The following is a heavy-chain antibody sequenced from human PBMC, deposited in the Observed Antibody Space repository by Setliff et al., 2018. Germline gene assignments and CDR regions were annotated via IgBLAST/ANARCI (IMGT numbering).Heavy chain of an antibody. D-gene: IGHD3-22*01. V-gene: IGHV1-69*05. Sequence: SVKVSCKASGGTFSSYGISWVRQAPGQGLEWMGGTIPIFGTTNYAQKFQGRVTITTDASTSTAYMELSSLTSADTAVYYCVREGVDSRSSADYRYYVDFWGKGTTVTVSS. CDR2: TIPIFGTT. J-gene: IGHJ6*03. CDR3: VREGVDSRSSADYRYYVDF. CDR1: GGTFSSYG.